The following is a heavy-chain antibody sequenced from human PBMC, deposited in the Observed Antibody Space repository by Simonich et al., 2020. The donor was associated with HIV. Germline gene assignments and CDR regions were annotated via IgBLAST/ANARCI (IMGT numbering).Heavy chain of an antibody. D-gene: IGHD3-10*01. CDR2: INPNRGGT. V-gene: IGHV1-2*02. Sequence: QVQLVQSGAEVKKPGASVKVSCKASGYTFTDYYMHWVRQAPGQGLEWMGWINPNRGGTIYTQKFQGRVTMTRDTSISTASMELNSLRSDDTAVYYCARGPTRGLDYWGQGTLLTVSS. CDR1: GYTFTDYY. J-gene: IGHJ4*02. CDR3: ARGPTRGLDY.